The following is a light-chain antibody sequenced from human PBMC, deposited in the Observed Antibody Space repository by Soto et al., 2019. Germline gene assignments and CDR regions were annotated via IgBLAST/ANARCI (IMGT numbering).Light chain of an antibody. CDR1: SSDVGGYNY. Sequence: QSALTQPRSVSGSPGQSVTISCTGTSSDVGGYNYVSWYQQHPGKAPKLMIYDVSKRPSGVPDRFSGSKSGNTAYLTISGLPAEDEADYYCCSFAGSYTFDVVFGGGTKLTVL. CDR3: CSFAGSYTFDVV. CDR2: DVS. V-gene: IGLV2-11*01. J-gene: IGLJ2*01.